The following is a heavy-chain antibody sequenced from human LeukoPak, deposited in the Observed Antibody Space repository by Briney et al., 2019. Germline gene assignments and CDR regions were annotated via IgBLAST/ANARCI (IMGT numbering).Heavy chain of an antibody. V-gene: IGHV1-18*01. CDR3: ASVLGGSDGPYFQH. J-gene: IGHJ1*01. CDR2: ISAYNGNT. D-gene: IGHD4/OR15-4a*01. Sequence: APVKLSCKASGYTFTSYGISWVRQAPGQGLEWMGWISAYNGNTNYAQKLQGRVTMTTDTSTSTAYRELRSLRSDDTAVYYCASVLGGSDGPYFQHWGQGTLVTVSS. CDR1: GYTFTSYG.